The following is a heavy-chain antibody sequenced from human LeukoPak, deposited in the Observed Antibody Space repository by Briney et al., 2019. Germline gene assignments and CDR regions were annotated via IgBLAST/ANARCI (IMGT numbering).Heavy chain of an antibody. CDR2: MNPNSGNT. J-gene: IGHJ4*02. CDR1: GYTFTSYD. Sequence: ASVKVSCKASGYTFTSYDINWVRQATGQGLEWMGWMNPNSGNTGYAQKFQGRVTMTRNTSISTAYMELSSLRSEDTAVYYCARAPLYDSSGCYHSLEFDYWGQGTLVTVSS. CDR3: ARAPLYDSSGCYHSLEFDY. D-gene: IGHD3-22*01. V-gene: IGHV1-8*01.